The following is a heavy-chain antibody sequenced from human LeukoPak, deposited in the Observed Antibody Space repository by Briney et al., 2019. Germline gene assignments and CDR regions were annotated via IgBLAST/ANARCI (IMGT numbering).Heavy chain of an antibody. CDR2: ISGGGAST. D-gene: IGHD6-19*01. V-gene: IGHV3-23*01. CDR1: GFTFGSYA. CDR3: AKDRGSSGWYRDVFDF. Sequence: QTGGSLRLSCAASGFTFGSYAMSWVRQAPGEGLECVSVISGGGASTKYADSVKGRFTISRDNSKNMVYLQMNSLRSEDTATYYCAKDRGSSGWYRDVFDFWGQGTTVTVSS. J-gene: IGHJ3*01.